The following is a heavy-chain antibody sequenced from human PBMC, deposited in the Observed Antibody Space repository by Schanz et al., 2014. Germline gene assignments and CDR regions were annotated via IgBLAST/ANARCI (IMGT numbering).Heavy chain of an antibody. Sequence: EVQLVESGGGLVQPGGSLRLSCAASGFTVSRNYRSWVRQAQGKGREWVSVIYSGGSTYYADSVKGRFTISRDNSRNTVFLQMNRLKPDDMAIYYCARVETFNYDDITLYHPFFDPWGQWTLVTVSS. J-gene: IGHJ5*02. CDR2: IYSGGST. CDR1: GFTVSRNY. V-gene: IGHV3-66*01. D-gene: IGHD3-16*01. CDR3: ARVETFNYDDITLYHPFFDP.